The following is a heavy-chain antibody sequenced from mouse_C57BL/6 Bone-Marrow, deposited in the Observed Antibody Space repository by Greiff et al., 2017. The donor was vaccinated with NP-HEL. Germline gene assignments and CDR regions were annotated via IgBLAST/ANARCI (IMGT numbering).Heavy chain of an antibody. CDR1: GYTFTSYW. D-gene: IGHD1-1*01. J-gene: IGHJ3*01. CDR2: IYPGSGST. CDR3: ARRAQGDYYGSGPWFAY. Sequence: QVQLQQPGAELVKPGASVKMSCKASGYTFTSYWITWVKQRPGQGLEWIGDIYPGSGSTNYNEKFKSKATLTVDTSSSTAYMQLSSLTSEDSAVYYCARRAQGDYYGSGPWFAYWGQGTLVTVSA. V-gene: IGHV1-55*01.